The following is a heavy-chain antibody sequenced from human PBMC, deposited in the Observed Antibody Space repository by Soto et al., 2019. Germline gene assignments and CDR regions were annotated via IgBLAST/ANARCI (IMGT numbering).Heavy chain of an antibody. CDR1: GGSISSGDYY. D-gene: IGHD4-17*01. CDR2: IYYSGST. V-gene: IGHV4-30-4*01. J-gene: IGHJ4*02. CDR3: ASLTTVIYYFDY. Sequence: SETLSLTCTVSGGSISSGDYYWSWIRQPPGKGLEWIGYIYYSGSTYYNPSLKSRVTISVDTSKNQFSLKLSSVTAADTAVYYCASLTTVIYYFDYWGQGTLVTVSS.